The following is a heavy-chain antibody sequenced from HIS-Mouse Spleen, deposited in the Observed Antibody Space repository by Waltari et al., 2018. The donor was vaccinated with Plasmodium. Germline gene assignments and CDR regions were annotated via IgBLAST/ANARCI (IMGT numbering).Heavy chain of an antibody. CDR3: ARDRITGTSYFDY. Sequence: QLQLQESGPGLVKPSETLSLTCTVSGGSISSSSYYWGWIRQPPGKGLEWIGSIYYSGSTYYKPSLKSRGTISVDTSKNQFSLKLSSVTAADSAVYYCARDRITGTSYFDYWGQGTLVTVSS. V-gene: IGHV4-39*07. CDR1: GGSISSSSYY. J-gene: IGHJ4*02. D-gene: IGHD1-7*01. CDR2: IYYSGST.